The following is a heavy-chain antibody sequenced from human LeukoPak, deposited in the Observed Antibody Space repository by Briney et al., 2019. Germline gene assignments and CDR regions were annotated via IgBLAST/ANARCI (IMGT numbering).Heavy chain of an antibody. CDR1: GYTFTSYT. D-gene: IGHD3-22*01. J-gene: IGHJ4*02. CDR2: INAGNGNT. CDR3: ARDSYYYDSRGYYYFGGYYFDN. V-gene: IGHV1-3*01. Sequence: ASVKVSCKASGYTFTSYTMHWVRQAPGQRFEWMGWINAGNGNTKYSQKFQGRVTITRDTSASTAYMELSSLRSEDTAVYYCARDSYYYDSRGYYYFGGYYFDNWGQGTLVTVSS.